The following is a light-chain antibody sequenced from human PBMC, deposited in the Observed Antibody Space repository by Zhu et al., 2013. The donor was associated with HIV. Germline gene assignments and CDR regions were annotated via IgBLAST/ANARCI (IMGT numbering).Light chain of an antibody. J-gene: IGKJ2*03. V-gene: IGKV3-15*01. CDR1: QSVSSN. CDR2: GAS. Sequence: EIVMTQSPATLSVSPGERATLSCRASQSVSSNLAWYQQKPGQAPRLLIYGASTRATGFPVRFSGSGSGTEFTLTISSLQSEDFAVYYCQHYNNWPPDSFGQGTKLEIK. CDR3: QHYNNWPPDS.